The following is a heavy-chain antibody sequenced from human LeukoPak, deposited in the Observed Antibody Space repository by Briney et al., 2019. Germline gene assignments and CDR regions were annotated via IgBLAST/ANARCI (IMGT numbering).Heavy chain of an antibody. D-gene: IGHD3-10*01. CDR1: GYSFSSYW. Sequence: GESLKISCKASGYSFSSYWIGWVRQMPGKGLEWMGIIYPHDSYTRYSPSFQGQVTISADKSTGTAYLQWSSLKASDTAMYYCATQTDPNFDFWGQGTLVTVSS. V-gene: IGHV5-51*01. CDR3: ATQTDPNFDF. CDR2: IYPHDSYT. J-gene: IGHJ4*02.